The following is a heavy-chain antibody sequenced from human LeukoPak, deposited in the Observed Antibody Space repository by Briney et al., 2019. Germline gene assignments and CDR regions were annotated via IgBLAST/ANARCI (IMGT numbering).Heavy chain of an antibody. V-gene: IGHV3-33*01. CDR2: IWYDGSNK. J-gene: IGHJ4*02. D-gene: IGHD2-2*01. CDR3: ARDNCGSPSCLYY. CDR1: GFSFSNYG. Sequence: GGSLRLSCAASGFSFSNYGMHWVRQAPGKGLEWVAIIWYDGSNKYYADSVKGRFTISRDNSKNTLYLQMNSLRAEDTAAYYCARDNCGSPSCLYYWGQGTLVTVSS.